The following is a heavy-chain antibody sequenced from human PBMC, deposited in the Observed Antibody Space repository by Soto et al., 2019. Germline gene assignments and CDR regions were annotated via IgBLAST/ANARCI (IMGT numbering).Heavy chain of an antibody. V-gene: IGHV3-21*01. CDR1: GFTFSSYS. CDR3: AREKGYCSGGSCYEIDAFDI. CDR2: ISSSSSYI. J-gene: IGHJ3*02. D-gene: IGHD2-15*01. Sequence: GGSLRLSCAASGFTFSSYSMNWVRQAPGKGLEWVSSISSSSSYIYYADSVKGRFTISRDNAKNSLYLQMNSLRAEDTVVYYCAREKGYCSGGSCYEIDAFDIWGQGTMVTVSS.